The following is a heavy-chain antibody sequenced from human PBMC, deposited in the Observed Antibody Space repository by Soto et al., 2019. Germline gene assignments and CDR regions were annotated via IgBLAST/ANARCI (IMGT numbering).Heavy chain of an antibody. CDR1: GGSVTSGGYS. CDR3: ARDGRYGMDV. V-gene: IGHV4-30-2*01. CDR2: IYHSGST. D-gene: IGHD1-26*01. J-gene: IGHJ6*02. Sequence: QLQLQESGSGLVKPSQTLSLTCAVSGGSVTSGGYSWSWIRQPPGKGLEWIGNIYHSGSTYYNPSLKSRVTISIDRSKNQISLNLSSVTAADTAVYYCARDGRYGMDVWGQGTTVTVSS.